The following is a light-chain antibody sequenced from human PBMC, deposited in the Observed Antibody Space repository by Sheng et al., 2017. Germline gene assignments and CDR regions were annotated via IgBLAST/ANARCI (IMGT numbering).Light chain of an antibody. CDR1: QRVSNGQ. V-gene: IGKV3-20*01. CDR3: LQYDSSPWT. J-gene: IGKJ1*01. Sequence: ENVLTQSPGTLSLSPGERATLSCRASQRVSNGQLGWYQQKPGQAPRLLFFGASSRATGIPERFSGSGSGTDFTLTISRLEPEDFAVYYCLQYDSSPWTFGQGTKVEIK. CDR2: GAS.